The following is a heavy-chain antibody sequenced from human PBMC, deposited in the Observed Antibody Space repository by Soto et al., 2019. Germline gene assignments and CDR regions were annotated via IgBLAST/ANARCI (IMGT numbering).Heavy chain of an antibody. V-gene: IGHV4-39*01. J-gene: IGHJ5*02. D-gene: IGHD6-13*01. CDR3: ARPKLTAAGDRWFDP. CDR1: GGSISSSSYY. Sequence: PSETLSLTCTVSGGSISSSSYYWGWIRQPPGKGLEWIGSIYYSGSTYYNPSLKSRVTISVDTSKNQFSLKLSSVTAADTAVYYCARPKLTAAGDRWFDPWGQGTLVTVSS. CDR2: IYYSGST.